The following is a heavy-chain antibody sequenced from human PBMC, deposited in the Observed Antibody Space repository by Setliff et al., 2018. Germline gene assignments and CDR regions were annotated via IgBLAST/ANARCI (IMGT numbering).Heavy chain of an antibody. CDR2: IYYSGST. Sequence: ASETLSLTCTVSGGSISSGDYYWSWIRQPPGKGLEWIGYIYYSGSTYYNPSLKSRVTISVDTSKNQFSLRLTSVTAADTAIYYCARVRNTQNGFFDYWSQGTLVTVSS. CDR3: ARVRNTQNGFFDY. D-gene: IGHD1-1*01. J-gene: IGHJ4*02. CDR1: GGSISSGDYY. V-gene: IGHV4-30-4*08.